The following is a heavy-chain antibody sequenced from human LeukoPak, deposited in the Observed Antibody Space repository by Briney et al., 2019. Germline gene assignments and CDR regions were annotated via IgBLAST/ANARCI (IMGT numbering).Heavy chain of an antibody. Sequence: GGSLRLSCAGTEFTFSSYAMHWVRQAPGKGLEWVSVISYDGGNKYYADSVKGRFTISRDNSKNTLYLQMNSLRAEDTAVYYCARDLFCSGGSCYHTIHYGMDVWGQGTTVTVSS. D-gene: IGHD2-15*01. J-gene: IGHJ6*02. CDR2: ISYDGGNK. CDR1: EFTFSSYA. CDR3: ARDLFCSGGSCYHTIHYGMDV. V-gene: IGHV3-30-3*01.